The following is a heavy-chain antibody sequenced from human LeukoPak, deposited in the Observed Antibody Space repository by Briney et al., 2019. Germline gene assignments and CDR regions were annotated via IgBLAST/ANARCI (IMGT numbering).Heavy chain of an antibody. J-gene: IGHJ6*03. CDR1: GYTFTSYG. D-gene: IGHD3-10*01. CDR2: ISAYNGNT. V-gene: IGHV1-18*01. Sequence: ASVKVSCKASGYTFTSYGISWVRQAPGQGLEWMGWISAYNGNTNYAQKLQGRVTMTTDTSTSTAYMELRSLRSDDTAVYYCARSYGSGSYYGDYYYYMDVWGKGTTVTISS. CDR3: ARSYGSGSYYGDYYYYMDV.